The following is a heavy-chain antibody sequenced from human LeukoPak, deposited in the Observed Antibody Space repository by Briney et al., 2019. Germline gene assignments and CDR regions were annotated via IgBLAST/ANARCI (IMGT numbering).Heavy chain of an antibody. Sequence: GESLKISCKGSGYSFTSYWIAWVRQMSGKGLEWMGIIYPGDSDTRYSPSFQGQVTISADKSISTAYLQWSSLKASDTAMYYCARLSDNSGDGYLDLWGRGSLVTVSS. CDR2: IYPGDSDT. V-gene: IGHV5-51*01. CDR3: ARLSDNSGDGYLDL. CDR1: GYSFTSYW. D-gene: IGHD4-17*01. J-gene: IGHJ2*01.